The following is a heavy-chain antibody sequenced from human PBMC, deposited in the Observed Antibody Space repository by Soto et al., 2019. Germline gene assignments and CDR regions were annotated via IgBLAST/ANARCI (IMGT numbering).Heavy chain of an antibody. D-gene: IGHD6-19*01. CDR3: ARAGQWMGHRVRAFDI. CDR1: GGSFSGYY. V-gene: IGHV4-34*01. CDR2: INHSGST. Sequence: PSETLSLTCAVYGGSFSGYYWSWIRQPPGKGLEWIGEINHSGSTNYNPSLKSRVTISVDTFKNQFSLKLSSVTAADTAVYYCARAGQWMGHRVRAFDIWGQGTMVNVSS. J-gene: IGHJ3*02.